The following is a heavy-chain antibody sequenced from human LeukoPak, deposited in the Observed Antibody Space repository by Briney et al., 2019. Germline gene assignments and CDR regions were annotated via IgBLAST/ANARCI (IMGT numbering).Heavy chain of an antibody. J-gene: IGHJ4*02. CDR3: ARAVNRAYYYGSGWNY. CDR1: GGSISTDY. D-gene: IGHD3-10*01. Sequence: SETLPLTCTVSGGSISTDYWSWIRQPPGKGLDWIGYVSFGGGTNYNPSLKSRVITSADTSKNQFSLNLTSVTAADTAVYYCARAVNRAYYYGSGWNYWGQGTLVTVSS. V-gene: IGHV4-59*01. CDR2: VSFGGGT.